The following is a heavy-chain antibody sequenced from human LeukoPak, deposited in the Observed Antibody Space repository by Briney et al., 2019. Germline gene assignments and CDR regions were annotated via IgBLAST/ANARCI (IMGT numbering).Heavy chain of an antibody. CDR2: IYPGDSDT. V-gene: IGHV5-51*01. D-gene: IGHD6-13*01. CDR1: GYSFTSYW. J-gene: IGHJ4*02. Sequence: GESLKISCKGSGYSFTSYWIGWVRQMPGKGLEWMGIIYPGDSDTRYSPSFQGQVTISADKSISTAYLQWSSLKASDTAMYYCARRKGIAAATQGDASRLYYFDYWGRGTLVTVSS. CDR3: ARRKGIAAATQGDASRLYYFDY.